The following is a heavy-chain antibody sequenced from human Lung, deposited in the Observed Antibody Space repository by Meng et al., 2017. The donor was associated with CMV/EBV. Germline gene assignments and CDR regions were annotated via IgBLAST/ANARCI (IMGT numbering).Heavy chain of an antibody. Sequence: GGSXRLXCAASAFXFNNYAMHWVRQAPGKGLEWVAVISYDGFNKYYADSVNGRFTISRDNSKNTLYLQMNSLRAEDTAVYYCARELLSSSSWSPPLSFDPWXQGTXVTVSS. CDR1: AFXFNNYA. CDR2: ISYDGFNK. D-gene: IGHD6-13*01. V-gene: IGHV3-30-3*01. CDR3: ARELLSSSSWSPPLSFDP. J-gene: IGHJ5*02.